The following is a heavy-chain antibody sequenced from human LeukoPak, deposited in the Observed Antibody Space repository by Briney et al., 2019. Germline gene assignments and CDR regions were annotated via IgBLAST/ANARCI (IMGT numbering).Heavy chain of an antibody. J-gene: IGHJ4*02. Sequence: GGSLRLSCAASGSTFSRHWLTWVRQAPGRGLEYVASIKQGGTEKYYADSVKGRFTVSRDDAKNSLYLHMNSLSAGDTAVYYCVRGPNYGARVDYLDSWGQGTKVTVSS. CDR3: VRGPNYGARVDYLDS. D-gene: IGHD4-17*01. CDR1: GSTFSRHW. CDR2: IKQGGTEK. V-gene: IGHV3-7*01.